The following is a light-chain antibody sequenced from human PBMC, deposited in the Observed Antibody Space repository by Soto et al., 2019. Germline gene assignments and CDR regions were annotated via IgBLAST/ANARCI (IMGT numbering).Light chain of an antibody. V-gene: IGKV1-39*01. CDR3: QQSDSAPLT. CDR1: QSISSY. Sequence: DIQMTQSPSSLSASVGDRATITCRASQSISSYLNWYQQKPGKAPKLLIYAASSLQSGVPSRFSGSGSGTDFTLTISSLQPEDYATYHCQQSDSAPLTFGQGTKVEIK. CDR2: AAS. J-gene: IGKJ1*01.